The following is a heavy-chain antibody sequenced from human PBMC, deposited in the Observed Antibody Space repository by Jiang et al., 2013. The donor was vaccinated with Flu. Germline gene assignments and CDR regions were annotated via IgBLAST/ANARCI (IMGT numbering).Heavy chain of an antibody. CDR1: GYSISSGYY. Sequence: SGSGLVKPSETLSLTCAVSGYSISSGYYWGWIRQPPGKGLEWIGSIYHSGSTYYNPSLKSRVTISVDTSKNQFSLKLSSVTAADTAVYYCARHQPGSSWAQNEDAFDIWGQGTMVTVSS. CDR2: IYHSGST. CDR3: ARHQPGSSWAQNEDAFDI. J-gene: IGHJ3*02. D-gene: IGHD6-13*01. V-gene: IGHV4-38-2*01.